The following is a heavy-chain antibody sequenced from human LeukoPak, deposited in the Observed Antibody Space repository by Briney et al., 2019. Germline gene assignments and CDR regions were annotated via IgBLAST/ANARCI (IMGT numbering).Heavy chain of an antibody. CDR1: GFTFSDYY. Sequence: TGGSLRLSCAASGFTFSDYYMNWIRQAPGKGLEWVSYISSSSSYTNYADSVKGRFTISRDNAKNSLYLQMNSLRAEDTAVYYCARGRYDSSGYNAFDIWGQGTMVTVSS. CDR2: ISSSSSYT. D-gene: IGHD3-22*01. J-gene: IGHJ3*02. V-gene: IGHV3-11*05. CDR3: ARGRYDSSGYNAFDI.